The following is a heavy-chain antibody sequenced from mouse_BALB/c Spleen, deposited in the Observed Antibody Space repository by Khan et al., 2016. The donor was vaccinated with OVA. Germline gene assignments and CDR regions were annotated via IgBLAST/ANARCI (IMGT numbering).Heavy chain of an antibody. CDR1: GFTFSPYG. V-gene: IGHV5-6*01. J-gene: IGHJ3*01. CDR2: VSTGGSYT. D-gene: IGHD1-1*01. Sequence: EVELVESGGDLVKPGGSLKLSCAASGFTFSPYGMSWVRQTPDKRLEWVATVSTGGSYTYYPDSVKGRFTISRNNAKTPLYLQMSRLTSEETAMFYCARLAYYYDSEGFAYWGQGTLVTVSA. CDR3: ARLAYYYDSEGFAY.